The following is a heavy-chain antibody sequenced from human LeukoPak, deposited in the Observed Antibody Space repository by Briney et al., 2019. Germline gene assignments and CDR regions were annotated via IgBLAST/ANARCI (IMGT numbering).Heavy chain of an antibody. D-gene: IGHD6-19*01. CDR3: ARDGGGWTFFDF. Sequence: GGSLRLSCTASGFGFSSYWMAWVRQAPGKGLEWVANVKQDGSETYYVDSVKGRFTISRANTKNSLYLQMNSLRADDTAVYYCARDGGGWTFFDFWGQGALVAVSS. CDR2: VKQDGSET. CDR1: GFGFSSYW. V-gene: IGHV3-7*04. J-gene: IGHJ4*02.